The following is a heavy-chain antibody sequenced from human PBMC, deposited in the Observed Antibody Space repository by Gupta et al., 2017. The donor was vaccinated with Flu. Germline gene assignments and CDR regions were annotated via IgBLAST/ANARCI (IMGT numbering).Heavy chain of an antibody. J-gene: IGHJ4*02. CDR2: ISGSGLQK. D-gene: IGHD3-10*01. Sequence: LSVSGGGRVGRGGSRRLTGVPPGLTSASYTFNGVRQPPGRGLEWVGSISGSGLQKFYGDSVKGRCTVSRDNAKNSVSLELNNVRPEEKGMYLCARDVNSASGVGELWSYFDYWGQGTLVTVSS. CDR1: GLTSASYT. CDR3: ARDVNSASGVGELWSYFDY. V-gene: IGHV3-21*06.